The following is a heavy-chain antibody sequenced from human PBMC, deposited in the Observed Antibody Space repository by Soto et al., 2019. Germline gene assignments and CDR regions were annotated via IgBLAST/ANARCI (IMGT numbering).Heavy chain of an antibody. D-gene: IGHD3-10*01. CDR2: IYHSGNT. Sequence: QVQLQESGPGLVKPSGTLSLTCAVSGGSISSSNWWSWVRQPPGKWLEWIGEIYHSGNTNYNPSLKSRVTLAVDKSRNQYSLKLSSVTAADTAVYYCARRWGEGRVDYWGQGTLVTVSS. CDR1: GGSISSSNW. CDR3: ARRWGEGRVDY. V-gene: IGHV4-4*02. J-gene: IGHJ4*02.